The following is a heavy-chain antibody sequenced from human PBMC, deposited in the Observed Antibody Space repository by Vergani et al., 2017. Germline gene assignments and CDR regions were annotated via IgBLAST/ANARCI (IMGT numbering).Heavy chain of an antibody. CDR2: IDHTGRP. CDR1: GGSFTSYH. D-gene: IGHD4-11*01. V-gene: IGHV4-34*01. Sequence: QVQLQQWGGGLLKPSETLSLTCVVNGGSFTSYHWTWIRQSPGEGREWVGDIDHTGRPDYNPSLKSRLTMSVDKSQNQFSLTLISVTATDTAIYFCASVNTETNGHLYYYYDMDVWGQGTAVTVS. CDR3: ASVNTETNGHLYYYYDMDV. J-gene: IGHJ6*02.